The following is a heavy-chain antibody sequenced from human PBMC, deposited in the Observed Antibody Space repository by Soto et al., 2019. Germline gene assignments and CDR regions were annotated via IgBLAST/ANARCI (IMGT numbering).Heavy chain of an antibody. CDR2: IYHSGST. V-gene: IGHV4-30-2*01. D-gene: IGHD3-3*01. CDR3: ARRVWSGDAFDI. CDR1: GGSISSGGYS. J-gene: IGHJ3*02. Sequence: PSETLSLTCAVSGGSISSGGYSWSWIRQPPGEGLEWIGYIYHSGSTYYNPSLKSRVTISVDRSKNQFSLKLSSVTAADTAVYYCARRVWSGDAFDIWGQGTMVTVSS.